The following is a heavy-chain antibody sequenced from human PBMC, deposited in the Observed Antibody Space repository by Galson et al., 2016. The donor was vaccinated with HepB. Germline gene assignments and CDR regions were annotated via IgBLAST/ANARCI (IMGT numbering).Heavy chain of an antibody. V-gene: IGHV1-69*13. Sequence: QSGAEVKKPEASVKVACQASGYAYTSYGINWLRQAPGQGLEWMGGIIAVFRIGNYAQKFQGRVKITADDATSTAYMELSSLRSEDTAVYYCAREVPGSARGTHDAFDIWGQGTMVTVSS. J-gene: IGHJ3*02. CDR3: AREVPGSARGTHDAFDI. CDR1: GYAYTSYG. D-gene: IGHD6-13*01. CDR2: IIAVFRIG.